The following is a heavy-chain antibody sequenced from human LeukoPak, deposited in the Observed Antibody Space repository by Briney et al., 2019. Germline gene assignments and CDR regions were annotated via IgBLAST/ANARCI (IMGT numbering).Heavy chain of an antibody. CDR3: ARVSLVNYYYYYMVV. Sequence: ASVKVSCKASGYTFTSYGMSWVRQAPGQGLDWMGWISAYNGNTNYAQKLQGRVTMTTDTSTSTAYMELRSLRSDDTAVYYCARVSLVNYYYYYMVVWGKGTTVTV. CDR2: ISAYNGNT. V-gene: IGHV1-18*01. J-gene: IGHJ6*03. CDR1: GYTFTSYG. D-gene: IGHD3-9*01.